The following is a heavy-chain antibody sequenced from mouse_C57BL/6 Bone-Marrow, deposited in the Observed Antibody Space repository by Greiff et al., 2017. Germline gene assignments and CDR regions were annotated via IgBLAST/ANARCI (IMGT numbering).Heavy chain of an antibody. CDR2: ISSGSSTI. Sequence: EVQRVESGGGLVKPGGSLKLSCAASGFTFSDYGMHWVRQAPEKGLEWVAYISSGSSTIYYADTVKGRFTISRDNAKNTLFLQMISLRSEDTAMYYCARGIYWYFDVWGTGTTVTVSS. J-gene: IGHJ1*03. V-gene: IGHV5-17*01. CDR1: GFTFSDYG. CDR3: ARGIYWYFDV.